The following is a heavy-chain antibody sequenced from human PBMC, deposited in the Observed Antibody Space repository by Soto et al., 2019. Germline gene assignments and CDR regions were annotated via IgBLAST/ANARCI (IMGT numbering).Heavy chain of an antibody. Sequence: SETLSLTCTVSGGSISSGDYYWSWIRQPPGKGLEWIGYIYYSGSTYYNPSLKSRVTISVDTSKNQFSLKLSSVTAADTAVYYCARDYYDSSGYYMADYWGQGTLVTVSS. CDR2: IYYSGST. CDR3: ARDYYDSSGYYMADY. V-gene: IGHV4-30-4*01. J-gene: IGHJ4*02. CDR1: GGSISSGDYY. D-gene: IGHD3-22*01.